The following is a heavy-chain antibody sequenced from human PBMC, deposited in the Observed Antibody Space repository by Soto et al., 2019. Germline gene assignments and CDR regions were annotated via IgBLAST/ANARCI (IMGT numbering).Heavy chain of an antibody. Sequence: SETLSLTCTVSGGSISSGGYYWSWIRQHPGKGLEWIGYIYYSGSTYYNPSLKSRVTISVDTSKNQFSLKLSSVTAADTAVYYCARDNIAAAGSYYYYYGMDVWGQGTTVTVSS. CDR3: ARDNIAAAGSYYYYYGMDV. J-gene: IGHJ6*02. CDR1: GGSISSGGYY. V-gene: IGHV4-31*03. CDR2: IYYSGST. D-gene: IGHD6-13*01.